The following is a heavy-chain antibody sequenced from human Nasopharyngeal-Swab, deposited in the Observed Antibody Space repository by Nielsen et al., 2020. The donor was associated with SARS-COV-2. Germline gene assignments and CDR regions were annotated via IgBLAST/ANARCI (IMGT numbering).Heavy chain of an antibody. V-gene: IGHV1-69*06. Sequence: SVKVSCKASGGTFSSYAISWVRQAPGQGLEWMGGIIPIFGTANYAQKFQGRVTITAYKSTSTAYMELSSLRSEDTAVYYCARDSSDSYYGMDVWGQGTTVTVSS. CDR3: ARDSSDSYYGMDV. CDR2: IIPIFGTA. J-gene: IGHJ6*02. CDR1: GGTFSSYA.